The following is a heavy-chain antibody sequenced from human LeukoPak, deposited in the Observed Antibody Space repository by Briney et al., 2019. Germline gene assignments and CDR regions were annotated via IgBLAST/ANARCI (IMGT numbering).Heavy chain of an antibody. J-gene: IGHJ6*02. CDR3: ARGVRIAVAGPYPYYYYGMDV. Sequence: GASVKVSCKASGYTFTRYGISWVRQAPGQGLEWMGWISAYNGNTNYAQKLQGRVTMTTNTSTSTAYMELRSLRSDDTAVYYCARGVRIAVAGPYPYYYYGMDVWGQGTTVTVSS. CDR1: GYTFTRYG. CDR2: ISAYNGNT. D-gene: IGHD6-19*01. V-gene: IGHV1-18*01.